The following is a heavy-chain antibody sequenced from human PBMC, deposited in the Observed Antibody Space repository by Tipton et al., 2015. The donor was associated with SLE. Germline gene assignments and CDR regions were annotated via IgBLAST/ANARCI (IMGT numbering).Heavy chain of an antibody. J-gene: IGHJ3*02. V-gene: IGHV3-53*05. Sequence: SLRLSCAASGFRVSSNYMSWVRQAPGKGLEWVSVFYSGGSRYYADSVKGRFTISRDTSKNTLYLQMNSLRPEDTVVYHCARDATCLDAFDIWGQGTMVSVSS. CDR1: GFRVSSNY. CDR3: ARDATCLDAFDI. D-gene: IGHD2-21*01. CDR2: FYSGGSR.